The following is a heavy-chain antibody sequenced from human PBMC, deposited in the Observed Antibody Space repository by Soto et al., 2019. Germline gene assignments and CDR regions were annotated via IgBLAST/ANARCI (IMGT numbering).Heavy chain of an antibody. J-gene: IGHJ6*02. D-gene: IGHD2-15*01. Sequence: QVQLQESGPGLVKSSETLSLTCTVSGGSITGAYYWNWIRQHPGKGLEWIGSIHYRGSTYYNPSLKSRITISLNRSNNQFSLNLSSVTAADTAVYSCARVRDSFGLDVWGQGTTVTVSS. V-gene: IGHV4-31*03. CDR2: IHYRGST. CDR1: GGSITGAYY. CDR3: ARVRDSFGLDV.